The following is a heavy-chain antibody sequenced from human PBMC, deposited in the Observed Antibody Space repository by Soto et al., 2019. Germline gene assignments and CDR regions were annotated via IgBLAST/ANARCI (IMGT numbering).Heavy chain of an antibody. CDR2: IWYDGTNK. V-gene: IGHV3-33*01. CDR1: GFNFSTSG. CDR3: AGAEASAASLGALYYYYYYMDV. D-gene: IGHD3-16*02. J-gene: IGHJ6*03. Sequence: QVQLVESGGGVVQPGRSLRLSCAASGFNFSTSGMHWVRQAPGKGLEWVAVIWYDGTNKYYADSVKGRFTISRDNSKNSLYLQMNSLRAEETAVYYCAGAEASAASLGALYYYYYYMDVWGKGTTVAVSS.